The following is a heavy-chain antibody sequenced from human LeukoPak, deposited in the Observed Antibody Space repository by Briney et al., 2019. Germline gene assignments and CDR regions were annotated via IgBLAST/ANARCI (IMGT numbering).Heavy chain of an antibody. D-gene: IGHD3-10*01. J-gene: IGHJ4*02. CDR2: INHSGST. CDR3: ANSRRLLWFGESFFDY. V-gene: IGHV4-34*01. CDR1: GGSFSGYY. Sequence: SETLSLTCAVYGGSFSGYYWSWIRQPPGKGLEWIGEINHSGSTNYNPSLKSRVIISVDTSKNQFSLKLSSVTAADTAVYYCANSRRLLWFGESFFDYWGQGTLATVSS.